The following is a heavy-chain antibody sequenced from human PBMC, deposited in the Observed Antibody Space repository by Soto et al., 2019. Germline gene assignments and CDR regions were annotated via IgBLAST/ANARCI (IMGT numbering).Heavy chain of an antibody. CDR2: ISGSGDNT. V-gene: IGHV3-23*01. CDR1: GFTFRTYA. CDR3: AKALYDFWSGFSYGLDV. J-gene: IGHJ6*02. Sequence: GGSLRLSCAASGFTFRTYALSWVRQAPGKGLEWVSAISGSGDNTYYADSVRGRFTILRDNFNNRVYLQMNSLGAEDTAIYYCAKALYDFWSGFSYGLDVWGHGTTVTVSS. D-gene: IGHD3-3*01.